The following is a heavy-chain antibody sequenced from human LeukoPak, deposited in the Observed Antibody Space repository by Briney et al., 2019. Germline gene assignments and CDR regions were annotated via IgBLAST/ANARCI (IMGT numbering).Heavy chain of an antibody. CDR2: IYHSGST. CDR1: GGSISSGGYS. J-gene: IGHJ2*01. D-gene: IGHD2-21*02. Sequence: SETLSLTCAVSGGSISSGGYSWSWIRQPPGKGLEWIGDIYHSGSTYYNPSLKSRVTISVDRSKNQFSLKLSSVTAADTAVYYCARFPDDFDSDWYFDLWGRGTLVTVSS. V-gene: IGHV4-30-2*01. CDR3: ARFPDDFDSDWYFDL.